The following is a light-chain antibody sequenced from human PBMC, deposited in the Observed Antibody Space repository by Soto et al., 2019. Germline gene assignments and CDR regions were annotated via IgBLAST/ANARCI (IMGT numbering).Light chain of an antibody. CDR3: QQLNSYPLS. CDR2: AAS. CDR1: QGISRY. V-gene: IGKV1-9*01. J-gene: IGKJ4*01. Sequence: DIQLTQSPSFLSASVGDRVTITCRASQGISRYLAWYQQKPGKAPKLLIYAASTLQSVVPSRFSGSGSGTEFTITISSLQPEDFETYYCQQLNSYPLSCGGGTKVEIK.